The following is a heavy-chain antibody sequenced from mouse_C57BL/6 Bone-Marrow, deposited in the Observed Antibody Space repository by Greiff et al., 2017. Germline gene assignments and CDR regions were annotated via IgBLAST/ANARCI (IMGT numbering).Heavy chain of an antibody. V-gene: IGHV1-5*01. D-gene: IGHD2-1*01. CDR3: TIIYYGNYVD. CDR1: GYTFTSYW. Sequence: EVQVVESGTVLARPGASVKMSCKTSGYTFTSYWMHWVKQRPGQGLAWVGAISPGNSDTSYNQKFKGKAKLTEVTSASTAYMELSSLTNEDSAVYYCTIIYYGNYVDWGQGTTLTVAA. J-gene: IGHJ2*01. CDR2: ISPGNSDT.